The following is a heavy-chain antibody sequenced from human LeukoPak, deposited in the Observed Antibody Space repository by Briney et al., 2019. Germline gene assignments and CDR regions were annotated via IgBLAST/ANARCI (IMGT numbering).Heavy chain of an antibody. D-gene: IGHD7-27*01. CDR2: ISYDGSNK. CDR3: ARGPNWGWYFDL. CDR1: GFTFSSYA. Sequence: PGRSLRLSCAASGFTFSSYAMHWVRQAPGKGLEWVAVISYDGSNKYYADSVKGRFTISRDNSKSTLYLQMNSLRAEDTAVYYCARGPNWGWYFDLWGRGTLVTVSS. J-gene: IGHJ2*01. V-gene: IGHV3-30-3*01.